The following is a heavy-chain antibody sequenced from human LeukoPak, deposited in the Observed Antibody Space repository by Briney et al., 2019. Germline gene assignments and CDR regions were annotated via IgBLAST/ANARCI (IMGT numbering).Heavy chain of an antibody. D-gene: IGHD1-26*01. CDR3: ARARGRVGATTY. CDR1: GASFTNYY. V-gene: IGHV4-38-2*02. Sequence: SETLSLTCTVSGASFTNYYWGWIRQPPGKGLEWIGSIYHSGSTYYNPSLKSRVTISVDTSKNQFSLKLSSVTAADTAVYYCARARGRVGATTYWGQGTLVTVSS. J-gene: IGHJ4*02. CDR2: IYHSGST.